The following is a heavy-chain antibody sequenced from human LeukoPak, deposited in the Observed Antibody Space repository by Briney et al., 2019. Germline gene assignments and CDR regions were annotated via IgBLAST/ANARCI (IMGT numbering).Heavy chain of an antibody. CDR2: INSDGSST. CDR1: GFTFSSYW. J-gene: IGHJ5*02. Sequence: GGSLRLSCAASGFTFSSYWMHWVRQAPGKGLVWVSRINSDGSSTSYADSVKGRFTISRDNAKNTLYLQMISLRAEDTAVYYCARGIFSNWFDPWGQGTLVTVSS. V-gene: IGHV3-74*01. CDR3: ARGIFSNWFDP.